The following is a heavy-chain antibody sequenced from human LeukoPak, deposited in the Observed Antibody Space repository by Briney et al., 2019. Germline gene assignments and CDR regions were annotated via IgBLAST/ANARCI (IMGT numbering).Heavy chain of an antibody. CDR2: ISGSGGST. Sequence: GGSLRLSCAASGFTFSSYAMSWVRQAPGKGLEWVSAISGSGGSTYYADSVKGRFTISRDNSKNTLYLQMNSLRAEDTAAYYCAKVGVGATISYYFDYWGQGTLVTVSS. V-gene: IGHV3-23*01. CDR1: GFTFSSYA. CDR3: AKVGVGATISYYFDY. J-gene: IGHJ4*02. D-gene: IGHD1-26*01.